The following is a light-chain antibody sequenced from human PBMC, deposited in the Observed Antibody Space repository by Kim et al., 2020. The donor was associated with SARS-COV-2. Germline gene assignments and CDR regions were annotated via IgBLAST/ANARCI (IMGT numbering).Light chain of an antibody. CDR1: QNICTY. CDR2: DAS. Sequence: FPPGERSPHSCRARQNICTYLSWFQQKPGQAPRLLIYDASDRATDIPARFSGSGSGTDFTLTIYSLEPEDFAVYYCQQRSSWPLTFGQGTRLEIK. CDR3: QQRSSWPLT. V-gene: IGKV3-11*01. J-gene: IGKJ5*01.